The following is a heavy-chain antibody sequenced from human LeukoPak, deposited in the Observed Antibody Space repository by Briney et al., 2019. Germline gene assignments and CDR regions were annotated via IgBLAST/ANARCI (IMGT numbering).Heavy chain of an antibody. V-gene: IGHV4-59*01. CDR3: ARGYSGSYGRFDY. J-gene: IGHJ4*02. CDR1: GGSISSYY. D-gene: IGHD1-26*01. CDR2: IYYSGST. Sequence: SETLSLTCTVSGGSISSYYWSWIRQPPGKGLEWIGYIYYSGSTSYNPSLKSRVTISVDTSKNQFSLKLSSVAAADTAVYYCARGYSGSYGRFDYWGQGTLVTVSS.